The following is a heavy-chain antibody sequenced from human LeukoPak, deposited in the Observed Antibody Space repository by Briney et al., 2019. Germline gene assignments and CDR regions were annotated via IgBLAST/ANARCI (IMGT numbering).Heavy chain of an antibody. CDR1: GYTFTSYG. V-gene: IGHV1-18*01. D-gene: IGHD5-12*01. CDR2: ISAYNGNT. Sequence: ASVKVSCKASGYTFTSYGISWARQAPGQGLEWMGWISAYNGNTNYAQKLQGRVTMTTDTSTSTAYMELRSLRSDDTAVYYCARDYGYGVTVMISDDYWGQGTLVTVSS. CDR3: ARDYGYGVTVMISDDY. J-gene: IGHJ4*02.